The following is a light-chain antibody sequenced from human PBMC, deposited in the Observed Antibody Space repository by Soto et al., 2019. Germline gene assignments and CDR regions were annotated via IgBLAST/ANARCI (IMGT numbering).Light chain of an antibody. J-gene: IGLJ3*02. CDR1: SSNIGTNP. CDR3: AVWDDSLNGGV. V-gene: IGLV1-44*01. Sequence: QSVLTQSPSASGTPGQRVTISCSGSSSNIGTNPVNWFQQLPGTAPKLLIYSNNQRPSGVPDRFSGSKSGTSASLAISGLQSEDEADYYCAVWDDSLNGGVFGGGTKLTVL. CDR2: SNN.